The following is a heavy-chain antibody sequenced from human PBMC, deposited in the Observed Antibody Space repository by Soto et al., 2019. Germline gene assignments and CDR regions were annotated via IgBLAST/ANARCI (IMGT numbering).Heavy chain of an antibody. Sequence: ASVKVSCKASGYTFTGYYMHWVLQAPGQGLEWMGWINPNSGGTNYAQKFQGRVTMTRDTSISTAYMELSRLRSDDTAVYYCARGVGAPNAKYYYYGMDVWGQGTTVTVSS. CDR1: GYTFTGYY. CDR2: INPNSGGT. J-gene: IGHJ6*02. CDR3: ARGVGAPNAKYYYYGMDV. V-gene: IGHV1-2*02. D-gene: IGHD1-26*01.